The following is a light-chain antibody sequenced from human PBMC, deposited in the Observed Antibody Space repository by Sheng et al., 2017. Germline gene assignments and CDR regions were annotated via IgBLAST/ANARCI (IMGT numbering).Light chain of an antibody. CDR1: SSNIGINT. CDR3: AVWDDSLNGWV. CDR2: SYN. J-gene: IGLJ3*02. Sequence: QSVLTQPPSASGAPGQRVAISCSGSSSNIGINTVNWYQQLPGTAPKLLIFSYNERPSGVPDRFSGSKSGTSASLAIRGLQSEDEAHYYCAVWDDSLNGWVFGGGTKLTVL. V-gene: IGLV1-44*01.